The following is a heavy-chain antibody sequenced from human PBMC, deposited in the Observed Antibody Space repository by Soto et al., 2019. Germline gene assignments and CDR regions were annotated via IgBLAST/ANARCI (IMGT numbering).Heavy chain of an antibody. CDR3: TQDGGSRDWLTVN. D-gene: IGHD3-9*01. Sequence: EVQLLESGGDLVQPGGSLRLSCAASGFPFTSYAMSWIRQAPGKGLEWVSAITGGGDNTYYADSVKGRFTISRDNSKNTLYLQMNSLRAEDTAFYYCTQDGGSRDWLTVNWGQGTLVTVPS. CDR2: ITGGGDNT. CDR1: GFPFTSYA. V-gene: IGHV3-23*01. J-gene: IGHJ4*02.